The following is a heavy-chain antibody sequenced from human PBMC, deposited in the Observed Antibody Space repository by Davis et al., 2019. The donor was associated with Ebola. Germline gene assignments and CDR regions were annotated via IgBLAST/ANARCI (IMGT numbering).Heavy chain of an antibody. CDR3: ARVTGGWYDYFDY. V-gene: IGHV1-2*06. J-gene: IGHJ4*02. D-gene: IGHD6-19*01. Sequence: AASVKVSCKASRYTFTGYYIHWVRQAPGQGLEWMGRLNPNSGAINYAQKFLGRVTMTTDTSISTAYMELSSLRSDDTAVYYCARVTGGWYDYFDYWGQGTLVTVSS. CDR1: RYTFTGYY. CDR2: LNPNSGAI.